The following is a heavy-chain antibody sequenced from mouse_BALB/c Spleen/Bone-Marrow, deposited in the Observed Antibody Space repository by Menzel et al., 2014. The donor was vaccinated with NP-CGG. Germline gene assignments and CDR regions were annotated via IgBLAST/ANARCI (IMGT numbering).Heavy chain of an antibody. J-gene: IGHJ3*01. Sequence: EVKLVESGGGLVQPGGSLKLSCATSGFTFSDYYMYWVRQTPEKRLEWVAYISNGGGSTYYPDTVKGRFTISRDNAKNPLYLKMSRLKSEDTAMYYCARHNYDETWFAYWGQGTLVTVSA. V-gene: IGHV5-12*02. CDR2: ISNGGGST. D-gene: IGHD2-4*01. CDR1: GFTFSDYY. CDR3: ARHNYDETWFAY.